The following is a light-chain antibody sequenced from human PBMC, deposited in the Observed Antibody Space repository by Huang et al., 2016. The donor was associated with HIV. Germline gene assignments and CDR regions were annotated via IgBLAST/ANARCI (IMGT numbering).Light chain of an antibody. Sequence: DIEMTQSPSSLSASVGDRVSITCQASQFIGSYFSWYHQKPGKAPKLLIYAASTLGSGAPSRFRGSGAGTDFTLTISGLQPEDFGSYYCQQGYMTPYTFGQGTKLDI. J-gene: IGKJ2*01. V-gene: IGKV1-39*01. CDR1: QFIGSY. CDR3: QQGYMTPYT. CDR2: AAS.